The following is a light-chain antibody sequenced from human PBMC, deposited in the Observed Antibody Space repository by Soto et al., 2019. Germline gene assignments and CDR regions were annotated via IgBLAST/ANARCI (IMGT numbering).Light chain of an antibody. Sequence: QSALTQPASVSGSPGQSITISCTGTSSDVGTNKYVSWYQQHPGKAPQLIIYEVFNRPSGVSNRFSVSKSGNTASLTISGLQAEDEADYYCSSYTPTTLVFGGGTKLTVL. CDR1: SSDVGTNKY. CDR3: SSYTPTTLV. J-gene: IGLJ3*02. V-gene: IGLV2-14*01. CDR2: EVF.